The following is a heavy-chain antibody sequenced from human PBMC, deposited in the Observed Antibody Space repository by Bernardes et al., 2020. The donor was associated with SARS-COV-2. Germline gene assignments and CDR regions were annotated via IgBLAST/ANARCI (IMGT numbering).Heavy chain of an antibody. CDR2: IWYDGSNK. CDR3: ARETYYYDSSGYSFDY. D-gene: IGHD3-22*01. CDR1: GFTFSSYG. Sequence: GGSLRLSCAASGFTFSSYGMHWVRQAPGKGLEWVAVIWYDGSNKYYADSVKGRFTISRDNSKNTLYLQMNSLRAEDTAVYYCARETYYYDSSGYSFDYWGQGTLVTVSS. V-gene: IGHV3-33*01. J-gene: IGHJ4*02.